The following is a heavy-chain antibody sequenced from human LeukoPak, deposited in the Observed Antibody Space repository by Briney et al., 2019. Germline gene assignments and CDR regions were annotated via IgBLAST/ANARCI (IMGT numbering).Heavy chain of an antibody. CDR1: GYTFTSYG. Sequence: SVKVSCKASGYTFTSYGISWVRQAPGQGLEWMGRIIPILGIANYAQKFQGRVTITADKSTSTAYMELSSLRSEDTAVYYCARTLDCSGGSCYWVFDYWGQGTLVTVSS. CDR2: IIPILGIA. V-gene: IGHV1-69*04. J-gene: IGHJ4*02. CDR3: ARTLDCSGGSCYWVFDY. D-gene: IGHD2-15*01.